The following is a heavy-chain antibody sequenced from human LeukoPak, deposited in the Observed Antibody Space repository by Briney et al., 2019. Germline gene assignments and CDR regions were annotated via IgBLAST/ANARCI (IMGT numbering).Heavy chain of an antibody. V-gene: IGHV3-23*01. CDR1: GFTFSGYA. CDR3: AKRPVTTARSLDP. Sequence: PGGSLRLSCAASGFTFSGYAMSWVRQAPGKGLEWVSGISGRGDNTYYADSVKGRFTISRDNSKNTLYLQMNSLRAEDTAVYYCAKRPVTTARSLDPWGQGTLVTVSS. J-gene: IGHJ5*02. CDR2: ISGRGDNT. D-gene: IGHD4-17*01.